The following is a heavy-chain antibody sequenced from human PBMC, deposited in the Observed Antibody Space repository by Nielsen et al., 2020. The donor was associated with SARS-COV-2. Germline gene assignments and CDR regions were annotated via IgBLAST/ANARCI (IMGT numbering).Heavy chain of an antibody. CDR3: TRGLSDF. Sequence: GESLKISCAASGFTFSSYWMSWVRQAPGKGLEWVGRIRSEANDYATSRDDSKNTTYLQLYRLKTEDTAVYFCTRGLSDFWGQGTLVTVSS. D-gene: IGHD2-2*01. J-gene: IGHJ4*02. CDR2: IRSEANDYAT. V-gene: IGHV3-73*01. CDR1: GFTFSSYW.